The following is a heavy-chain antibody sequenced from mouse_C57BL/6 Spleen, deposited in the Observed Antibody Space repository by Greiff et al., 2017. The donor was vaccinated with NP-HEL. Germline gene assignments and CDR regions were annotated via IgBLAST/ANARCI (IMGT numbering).Heavy chain of an antibody. CDR1: GYTFTTYP. CDR2: FHPYNDDT. Sequence: VQGVESGAELVKPGASVKMSCKASGYTFTTYPIEWMKQNHGKSLEWIGNFHPYNDDTKYNEKFKGKATLTVEKSSSTVYLELSRLTSDDSAVYYCARRSLYDGYYDYWGQGTTLTVSS. D-gene: IGHD2-3*01. V-gene: IGHV1-47*01. CDR3: ARRSLYDGYYDY. J-gene: IGHJ2*01.